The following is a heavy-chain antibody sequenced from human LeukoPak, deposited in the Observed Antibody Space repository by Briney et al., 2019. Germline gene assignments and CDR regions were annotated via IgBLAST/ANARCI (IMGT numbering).Heavy chain of an antibody. CDR3: PRDENWGPDY. CDR2: IHAGRGDT. Sequence: GASVKVSCKASGFTFTGHYMHWVRQAPGQGLEWMGWIHAGRGDTNYAQKFQGRFTMTRDTSINTLFMELSSLRSDDTAVYYCPRDENWGPDYWGQGTLVTVSS. V-gene: IGHV1-2*02. CDR1: GFTFTGHY. J-gene: IGHJ4*02. D-gene: IGHD7-27*01.